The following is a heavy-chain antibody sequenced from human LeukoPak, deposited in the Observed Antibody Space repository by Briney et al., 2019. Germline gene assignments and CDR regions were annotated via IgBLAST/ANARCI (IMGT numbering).Heavy chain of an antibody. V-gene: IGHV1-46*01. CDR1: GYTFTSYY. Sequence: ASVKVSCKASGYTFTSYYMHWVRQAPGQGLEWMGIINPSGGSASYAQEFQGRVTMTRDTSTSTVYMELSSLKSEDTAVNYCASGQLRIAAAGTQGLPTHWGQGTLVTVSS. J-gene: IGHJ4*02. CDR2: INPSGGSA. CDR3: ASGQLRIAAAGTQGLPTH. D-gene: IGHD6-13*01.